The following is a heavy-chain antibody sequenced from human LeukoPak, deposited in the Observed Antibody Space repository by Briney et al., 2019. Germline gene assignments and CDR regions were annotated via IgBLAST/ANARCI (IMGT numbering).Heavy chain of an antibody. CDR3: AKAPLSRCTGAICYALDY. J-gene: IGHJ4*02. V-gene: IGHV3-23*01. CDR1: GFIFNTYA. D-gene: IGHD2-15*01. CDR2: INDSGPGT. Sequence: GGSLTLSCVASGFIFNTYAMSWVRQAPGKGLEWVSAINDSGPGTYYAGSVKGRFTISRDNSKNTLYLQMNSLRAEDAAVYYWAKAPLSRCTGAICYALDYWGQGTLVTVSS.